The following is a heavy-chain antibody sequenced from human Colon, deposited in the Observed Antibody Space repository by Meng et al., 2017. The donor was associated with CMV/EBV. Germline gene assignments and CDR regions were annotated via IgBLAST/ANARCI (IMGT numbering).Heavy chain of an antibody. Sequence: GGSLRLSCAASGFSFNAFPIHWVRQAPGKGLEWVAIVSHDGKNKNYAESVKGRFTISRDNLINKVSLQMDSLSPEDSAIYYCVKDHIPASLTVVLRSSFGSWGQGAPVTVSS. D-gene: IGHD2-2*01. CDR3: VKDHIPASLTVVLRSSFGS. V-gene: IGHV3-30*04. CDR2: VSHDGKNK. J-gene: IGHJ4*02. CDR1: GFSFNAFP.